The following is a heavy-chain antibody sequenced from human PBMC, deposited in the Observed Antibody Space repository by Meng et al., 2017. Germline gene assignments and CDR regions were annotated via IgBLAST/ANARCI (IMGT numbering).Heavy chain of an antibody. Sequence: SVKVSCKASGYTFTSYYMHWVRQAPGQGLEWMGGIIPIFGTANYAQKFQGRVTITADKSTSTAYMELSSLRAEDTALYHCARSSGWYSGGYYYGMDVWGQGTTVTVSS. CDR1: GYTFTSYY. D-gene: IGHD6-19*01. CDR3: ARSSGWYSGGYYYGMDV. J-gene: IGHJ6*02. CDR2: IIPIFGTA. V-gene: IGHV1-69*06.